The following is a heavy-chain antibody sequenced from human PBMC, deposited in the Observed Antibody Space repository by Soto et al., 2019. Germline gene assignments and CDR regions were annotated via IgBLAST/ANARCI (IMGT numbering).Heavy chain of an antibody. J-gene: IGHJ6*02. CDR3: TTPSAVSEYYGMDV. V-gene: IGHV3-15*07. CDR2: IKSKTDGGTT. Sequence: EVQLVESGGGLVKPGGSLRLSCAASGFTFSNACMNWVRQAPGKGLEWVGRIKSKTDGGTTDYAAPVTGRFTISRDDSKNTLYLQMNSLKTEDTAVYYCTTPSAVSEYYGMDVWGQGTTVTVSS. CDR1: GFTFSNAC.